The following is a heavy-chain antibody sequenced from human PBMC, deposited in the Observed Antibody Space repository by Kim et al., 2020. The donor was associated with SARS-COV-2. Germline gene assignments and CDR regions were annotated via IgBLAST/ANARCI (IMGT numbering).Heavy chain of an antibody. Sequence: GGSLRLSCVASGFTFSSYWMHWVRQAPGKGLVWVSRVNSDGSSTSHADSVKGRFTISRDNARNTLYLQMNSLRAEDTAVYYCASLSTGYVWDKFDCWGQGTLVTVSS. D-gene: IGHD3-16*01. CDR2: VNSDGSST. CDR1: GFTFSSYW. V-gene: IGHV3-74*01. J-gene: IGHJ4*02. CDR3: ASLSTGYVWDKFDC.